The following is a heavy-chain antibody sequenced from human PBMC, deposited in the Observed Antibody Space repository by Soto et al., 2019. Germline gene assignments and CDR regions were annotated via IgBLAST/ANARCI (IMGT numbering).Heavy chain of an antibody. CDR2: IYPGDSET. J-gene: IGHJ3*02. D-gene: IGHD3-22*01. V-gene: IGHV5-51*01. CDR1: GYTFTSYW. CDR3: ARLGIDSYDSGGFHYAFDI. Sequence: PVESLRISFKFHGYTFTSYWIVWVRQMPGKGLEGMGIIYPGDSETRTGPSFQGQVTFSVDKSITTAYLQWSSLKASDTAMYYCARLGIDSYDSGGFHYAFDIWGQGTMVTVSS.